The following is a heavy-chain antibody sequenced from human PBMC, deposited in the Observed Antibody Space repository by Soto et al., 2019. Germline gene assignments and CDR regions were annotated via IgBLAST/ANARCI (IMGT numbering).Heavy chain of an antibody. D-gene: IGHD3-9*01. Sequence: SETLSLTCTVSGGSISSSSYYWGWIRQPPGKGLEWIGSIYYSGSTYYNPSLKSRVTISVDTSKNQFSLRLSSVTAADTAVYYCARGGENDILTDYYFDYWGQGTLVTVSS. CDR2: IYYSGST. V-gene: IGHV4-39*01. CDR3: ARGGENDILTDYYFDY. CDR1: GGSISSSSYY. J-gene: IGHJ4*02.